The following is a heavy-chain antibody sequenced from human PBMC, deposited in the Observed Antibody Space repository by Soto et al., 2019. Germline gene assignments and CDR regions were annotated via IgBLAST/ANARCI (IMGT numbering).Heavy chain of an antibody. CDR1: GGSMTSGDQY. D-gene: IGHD1-1*01. CDR3: ARELPQRQGRNMDV. V-gene: IGHV4-31*03. CDR2: INHRGSL. J-gene: IGHJ6*02. Sequence: KAWETLSLTCTVTGGSMTSGDQYWTWIRHRPGEGLEWFGYINHRGSLYYNPSLKSRVSMSVDTSKSQFSLNLSSVTAADTAVYYCARELPQRQGRNMDVWGQGTTVTVSS.